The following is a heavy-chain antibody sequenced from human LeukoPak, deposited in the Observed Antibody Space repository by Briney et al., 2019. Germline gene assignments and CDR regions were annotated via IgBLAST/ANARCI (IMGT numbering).Heavy chain of an antibody. D-gene: IGHD3-22*01. CDR1: GYTFTGYY. V-gene: IGHV1-2*06. CDR3: ARIYYYDSSGLTSGYYYMDV. CDR2: INPKSGGT. Sequence: ASVKVSCKASGYTFTGYYMHWVQQAPGQGLEWMGRINPKSGGTNYAQKFQGRVTMPRDTSISTAYMELSRLRSDDTAVYYCARIYYYDSSGLTSGYYYMDVWGKGTTVTVSS. J-gene: IGHJ6*03.